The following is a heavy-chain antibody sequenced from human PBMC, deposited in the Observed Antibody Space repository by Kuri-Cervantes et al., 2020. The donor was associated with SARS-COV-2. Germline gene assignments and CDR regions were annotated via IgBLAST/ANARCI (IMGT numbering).Heavy chain of an antibody. V-gene: IGHV4-34*01. J-gene: IGHJ4*02. CDR3: ARHRYSSSWRDFDY. Sequence: GSLRLSCAVYGGSFSGYYWSWIRQPPGKGLEWIGEVNHSGSTNYNPSLKSRVTVSVDTSKNQFSLKLSSVTAADTAVYYCARHRYSSSWRDFDYWGQGTLVTVSS. CDR1: GGSFSGYY. CDR2: VNHSGST. D-gene: IGHD6-13*01.